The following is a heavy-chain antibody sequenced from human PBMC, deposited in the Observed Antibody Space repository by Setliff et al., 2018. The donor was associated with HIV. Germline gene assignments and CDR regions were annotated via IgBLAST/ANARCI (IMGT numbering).Heavy chain of an antibody. J-gene: IGHJ3*02. CDR2: VYTSGST. Sequence: SETLSLTCSVSGGSMSTYYWSWIRQPAGKRLEWIGRVYTSGSTIYNPSLRSRVTMSVDTSKSQFTLKLNSVAAADTAVYYCARVFPPIRGAPFGTPPGAFDIWGQGTMVTVSS. D-gene: IGHD2-15*01. CDR3: ARVFPPIRGAPFGTPPGAFDI. V-gene: IGHV4-4*07. CDR1: GGSMSTYY.